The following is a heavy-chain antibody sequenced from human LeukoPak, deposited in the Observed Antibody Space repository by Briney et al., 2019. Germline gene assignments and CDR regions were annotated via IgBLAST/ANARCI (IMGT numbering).Heavy chain of an antibody. Sequence: SETLSLICAVYGGSFSGYYWSWIRQPPGKGLGWIGEINHSGSTNYNPSLKSRVTISVETSKNQFSLKLSSVTAADTAVYYCARGSYGYSSGWYNYWGQGTLVTVSS. D-gene: IGHD6-19*01. CDR3: ARGSYGYSSGWYNY. J-gene: IGHJ4*02. CDR1: GGSFSGYY. V-gene: IGHV4-34*01. CDR2: INHSGST.